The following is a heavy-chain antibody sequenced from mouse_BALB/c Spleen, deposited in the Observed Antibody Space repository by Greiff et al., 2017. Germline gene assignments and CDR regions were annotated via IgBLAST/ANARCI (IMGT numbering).Heavy chain of an antibody. CDR3: ARGGTYYRYDGFAY. Sequence: VQLQESGPGLVQPSQSLSITCTVSGFSLTSYGVHWVRQSPGKGLEWLGVIWSGGSTDYNAAFISRLSISKDNSKSQVFFKMNSLQANDTAIYYCARGGTYYRYDGFAYWGQGTLVTVSA. CDR2: IWSGGST. CDR1: GFSLTSYG. D-gene: IGHD2-14*01. V-gene: IGHV2-2*02. J-gene: IGHJ3*01.